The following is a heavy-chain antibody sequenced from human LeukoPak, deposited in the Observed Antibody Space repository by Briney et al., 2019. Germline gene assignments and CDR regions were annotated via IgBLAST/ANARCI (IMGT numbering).Heavy chain of an antibody. Sequence: PSETLSLTCTVSGGSIRSSYYYWGWIRQPPGKGLEWIGSIYDSGSTYYNPSLKSRVTISVDTSKNQFSLKLSSVTAADTAVYYRARGGISAMASARYWGQGTLVTVSS. CDR3: ARGGISAMASARY. J-gene: IGHJ4*02. V-gene: IGHV4-39*07. CDR1: GGSIRSSYYY. CDR2: IYDSGST. D-gene: IGHD5-18*01.